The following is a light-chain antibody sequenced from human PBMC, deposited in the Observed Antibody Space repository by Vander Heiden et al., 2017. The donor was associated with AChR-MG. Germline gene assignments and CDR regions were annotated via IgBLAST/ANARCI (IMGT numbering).Light chain of an antibody. CDR2: YDS. J-gene: IGLJ2*01. CDR3: QVWDSSSDHSVV. V-gene: IGLV3-21*04. CDR1: NIGSKS. Sequence: SYVLTPPPPVSVAPGKTARITCGGNNIGSKSVHWYQQKPGQAPVLVIYYDSDRPSGIPERFSGSNSGNTATLTISRVEAGDEADYYCQVWDSSSDHSVVFGGGTKLTVL.